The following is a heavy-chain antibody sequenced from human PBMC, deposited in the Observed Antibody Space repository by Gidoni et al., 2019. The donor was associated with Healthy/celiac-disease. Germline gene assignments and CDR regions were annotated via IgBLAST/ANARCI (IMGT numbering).Heavy chain of an antibody. D-gene: IGHD3-16*02. CDR3: ARVGASYYDYVWGSYRYAELDY. CDR1: GFTFSSYE. Sequence: ASGFTFSSYEMNWVRQAPGKGLEWVSYISSSGSTIYYADSVKGRFTISRDNAKNSLYLQMNSLRAEDTAVYYCARVGASYYDYVWGSYRYAELDYWGQGTLVTVSS. CDR2: ISSSGSTI. V-gene: IGHV3-48*03. J-gene: IGHJ4*02.